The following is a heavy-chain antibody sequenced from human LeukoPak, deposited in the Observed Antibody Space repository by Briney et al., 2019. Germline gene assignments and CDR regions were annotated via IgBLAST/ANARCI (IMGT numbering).Heavy chain of an antibody. J-gene: IGHJ4*02. V-gene: IGHV3-23*01. CDR2: IARDDYT. Sequence: GGSLRLSCVASGFTFRDYSMAWVRQVSGGGLEWVSAIARDDYTVYPDPLKGRFTISRDNSRNTLYLQMNSLRAEDTAVYYCVKERDRGTDVADDFDFWGQGTLVTVSS. CDR1: GFTFRDYS. CDR3: VKERDRGTDVADDFDF. D-gene: IGHD6-19*01.